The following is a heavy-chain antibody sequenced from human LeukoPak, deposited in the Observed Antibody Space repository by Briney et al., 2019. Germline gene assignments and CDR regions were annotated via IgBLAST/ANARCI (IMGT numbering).Heavy chain of an antibody. D-gene: IGHD1-14*01. J-gene: IGHJ4*02. Sequence: SETLSLTCTASGYSISSANYWGWIRQPPGKGLEWIGSVYHNGGTYYNPSLKSRVTISVDTSKNQFSLRVTSVTATDTAVYYCARVITAGSYYCDNWGQGTLVTVSS. CDR2: VYHNGGT. CDR3: ARVITAGSYYCDN. CDR1: GYSISSANY. V-gene: IGHV4-38-2*02.